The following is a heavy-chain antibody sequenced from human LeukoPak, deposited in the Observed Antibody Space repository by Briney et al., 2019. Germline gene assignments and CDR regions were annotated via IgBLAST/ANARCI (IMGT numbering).Heavy chain of an antibody. CDR3: ARDAVHQTTGGFDY. D-gene: IGHD7-27*01. CDR2: IYSGGST. V-gene: IGHV3-53*01. Sequence: GGSLRLSCAASGFTVSSNYMSWVRQAPGKGLEWVSVIYSGGSTYYADSVKGRFTISRDNSENTLYLQMNSLRAEDTAVYYCARDAVHQTTGGFDYWGQGTLVTVSS. CDR1: GFTVSSNY. J-gene: IGHJ4*02.